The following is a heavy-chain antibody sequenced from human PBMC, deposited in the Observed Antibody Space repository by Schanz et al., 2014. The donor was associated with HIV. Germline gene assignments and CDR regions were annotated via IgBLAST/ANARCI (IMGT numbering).Heavy chain of an antibody. CDR1: GFSFSDFY. Sequence: VQLLDSGGGLVQPGGSLRLSCAASGFSFSDFYMSWIRQAPGKGLEWVSYISSSGVTIYYTDSVKGRFTISRDNAKNSLYLQMNSLRVEDTAVYYCASRGGSSWYENWFDPWGQGTLVTVSS. D-gene: IGHD6-13*01. V-gene: IGHV3-11*01. J-gene: IGHJ5*02. CDR3: ASRGGSSWYENWFDP. CDR2: ISSSGVTI.